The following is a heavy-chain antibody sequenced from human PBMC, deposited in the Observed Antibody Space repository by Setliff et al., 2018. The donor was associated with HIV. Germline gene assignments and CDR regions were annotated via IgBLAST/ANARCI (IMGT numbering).Heavy chain of an antibody. Sequence: VKVSCKASGYTFTAYHLHWVRQAPGQGLEWMGWISAYNGKTLYAQKFQGRVTMTTDTSTNTAYMDLRSLRSNDTAVNYCAKCSEMLGTPATSSGYYCGWFDPWGQGTLVTVSS. V-gene: IGHV1-18*04. CDR3: AKCSEMLGTPATSSGYYCGWFDP. CDR1: GYTFTAYH. D-gene: IGHD3-22*01. J-gene: IGHJ5*02. CDR2: ISAYNGKT.